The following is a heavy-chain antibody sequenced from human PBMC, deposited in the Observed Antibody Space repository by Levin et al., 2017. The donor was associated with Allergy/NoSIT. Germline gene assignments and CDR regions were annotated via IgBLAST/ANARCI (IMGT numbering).Heavy chain of an antibody. V-gene: IGHV3-30*18. Sequence: TGGSLRLSCAASGFTFSSYGMHWVRQAPGKGLEWVAVISYDGSNKYYADSVKGRFTISRDNSKNTLYLQMNSLRAEDTAVYYCAKDFWSGYAPFDYWGQGTLVTVSS. J-gene: IGHJ4*02. CDR3: AKDFWSGYAPFDY. CDR2: ISYDGSNK. D-gene: IGHD3-3*01. CDR1: GFTFSSYG.